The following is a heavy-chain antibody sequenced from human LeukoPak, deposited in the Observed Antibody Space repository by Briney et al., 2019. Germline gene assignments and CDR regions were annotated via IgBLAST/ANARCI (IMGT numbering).Heavy chain of an antibody. CDR2: ISGSGGST. J-gene: IGHJ4*02. D-gene: IGHD2-15*01. CDR1: GFTFSSYA. V-gene: IGHV3-23*01. Sequence: GGSLRLSCAASGFTFSSYAMSWVRQAPGKGLEWVSAISGSGGSTFYADSVKGRFTISRDNSKNTLYMQMNSLRAEDTAVYYCAKDGSGVAAADCYFDYWGQGTLVTVSS. CDR3: AKDGSGVAAADCYFDY.